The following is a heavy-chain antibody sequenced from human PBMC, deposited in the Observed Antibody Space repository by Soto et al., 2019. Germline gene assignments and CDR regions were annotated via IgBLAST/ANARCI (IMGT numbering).Heavy chain of an antibody. D-gene: IGHD1-26*01. CDR1: GGPISSSSYY. J-gene: IGHJ4*02. CDR2: IYYSGST. CDR3: ARLSHYRIDY. V-gene: IGHV4-39*01. Sequence: SETLSLTCTVSGGPISSSSYYWGWIRQPPGKGLEWIGSIYYSGSTYYNPSLKSRVTISVDTSKNQFSLKLSSVTAADTAVYYCARLSHYRIDYWGQGTLVTVSS.